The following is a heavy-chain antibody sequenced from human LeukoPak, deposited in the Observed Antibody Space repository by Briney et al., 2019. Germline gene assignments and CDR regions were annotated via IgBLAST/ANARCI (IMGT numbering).Heavy chain of an antibody. CDR2: ISAYNGNT. CDR1: GYTFTSYG. CDR3: ARERGIAAAGTPVY. J-gene: IGHJ4*02. V-gene: IGHV1-18*01. Sequence: ASVKVSCKASGYTFTSYGISWVRQAPGQGLEWMGWISAYNGNTNYAQKLQGRVTMTRDTSISTAYMELSRLRSDDTAVYYCARERGIAAAGTPVYWGQGTLVTVSS. D-gene: IGHD6-13*01.